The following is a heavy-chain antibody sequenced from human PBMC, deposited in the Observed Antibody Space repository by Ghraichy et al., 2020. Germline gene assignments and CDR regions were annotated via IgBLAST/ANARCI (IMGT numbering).Heavy chain of an antibody. CDR1: GFTFDDYA. V-gene: IGHV3-9*01. Sequence: SLNISCAASGFTFDDYAMHWVRQAPGKGLEWVSGISWNSGSIGYADSVKGRFTISRDNAKNSLYLQMNSLRAEDTALYYCAKDIGYSSPFYYYYYGMDVWGQGTTVTVSS. J-gene: IGHJ6*02. CDR2: ISWNSGSI. D-gene: IGHD6-13*01. CDR3: AKDIGYSSPFYYYYYGMDV.